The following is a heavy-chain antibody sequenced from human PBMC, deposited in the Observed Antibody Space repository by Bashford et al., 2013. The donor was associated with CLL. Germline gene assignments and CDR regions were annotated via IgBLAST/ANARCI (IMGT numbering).Heavy chain of an antibody. CDR2: IYPGDSDT. J-gene: IGHJ6*02. CDR1: IQLYQLL. D-gene: IGHD6-19*01. CDR3: ARRIPSIAVAGNWMEDYYYYGMDV. V-gene: IGHV5-51*01. Sequence: GESLKISCKGFWIQLYQLLDRLGAPDARKGLEWMGIIYPGDSDTRYSPSFQGQVTISADKSISTAYLQWSSLKASDTAMYYCARRIPSIAVAGNWMEDYYYYGMDVWGQGTTVTVSS.